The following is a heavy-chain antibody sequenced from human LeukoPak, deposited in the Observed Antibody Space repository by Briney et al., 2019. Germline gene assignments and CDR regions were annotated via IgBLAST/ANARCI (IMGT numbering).Heavy chain of an antibody. V-gene: IGHV4-39*01. D-gene: IGHD5-24*01. J-gene: IGHJ4*02. CDR2: VYYDGTS. Sequence: SETLSLTCTVSGGFINSHSYYWGWIRQPPGKGLEWIGGVYYDGTSYSNPSLKSRAAVFVDTSRDQFSLDLSFVSAADTALYYCVRHISTNTGYFDSCGQGTLVSVPS. CDR1: GGFINSHSYY. CDR3: VRHISTNTGYFDS.